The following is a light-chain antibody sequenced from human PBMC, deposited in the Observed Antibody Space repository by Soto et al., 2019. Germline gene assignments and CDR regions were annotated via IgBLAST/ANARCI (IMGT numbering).Light chain of an antibody. Sequence: QSALTQPPSASGSPGQSVTISCTGTSSDVGGYKYVSWYQQHPGKAPKLMIFEVNKRPSGVPDRFSGSTSGNTASLTISGLQADDEADDYFSSYSAINNSAVFGTGTKLTVL. CDR2: EVN. V-gene: IGLV2-8*01. CDR3: SSYSAINNSAV. CDR1: SSDVGGYKY. J-gene: IGLJ1*01.